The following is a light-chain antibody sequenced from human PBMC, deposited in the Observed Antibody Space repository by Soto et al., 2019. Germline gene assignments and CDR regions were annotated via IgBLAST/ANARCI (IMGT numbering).Light chain of an antibody. CDR2: GAS. J-gene: IGKJ5*01. CDR3: QLYGTSSIT. Sequence: DIVLTQSPGTLSSSPGERATLTCRASQSISNSYLAWYQQKPGEPPRLLISGASRKATGIPERFSGSGSGTDFTLIISRLEPEDFAVYYCQLYGTSSITFGQGTRLEIQ. V-gene: IGKV3-20*01. CDR1: QSISNSY.